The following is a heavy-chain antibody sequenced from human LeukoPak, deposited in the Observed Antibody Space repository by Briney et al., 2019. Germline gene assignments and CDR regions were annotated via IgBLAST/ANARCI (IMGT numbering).Heavy chain of an antibody. V-gene: IGHV4-59*01. J-gene: IGHJ4*02. CDR2: IYYSGST. CDR3: ARNHYGHPLDY. D-gene: IGHD4-17*01. CDR1: GGSISSYY. Sequence: PSETLSLTCTVSGGSISSYYWSWIRQPPGKGLEWIGYIYYSGSTNYNPSLKSRVTISVDTSKNQFSLKLSSVTAADTAVYYCARNHYGHPLDYWGQGTLVTVSS.